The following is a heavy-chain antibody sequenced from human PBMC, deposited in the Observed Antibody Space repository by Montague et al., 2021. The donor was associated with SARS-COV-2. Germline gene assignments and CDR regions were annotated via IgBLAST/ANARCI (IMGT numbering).Heavy chain of an antibody. CDR2: MHFTGKT. V-gene: IGHV4-4*07. Sequence: SETLSLTCSVSGDSITNHYWSWIRQPAGKGLEWIGRMHFTGKTTFCTFFSRRLTMSADTSKNQLSLKLTSVTAADTAIYFCARDSFDFGAERQGTMDVWGQGTLVTVSS. CDR1: GDSITNHY. CDR3: ARDSFDFGAERQGTMDV. D-gene: IGHD4/OR15-4a*01. J-gene: IGHJ4*02.